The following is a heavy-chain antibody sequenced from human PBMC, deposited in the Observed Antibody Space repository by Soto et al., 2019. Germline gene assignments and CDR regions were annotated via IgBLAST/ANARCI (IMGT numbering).Heavy chain of an antibody. V-gene: IGHV5-51*01. CDR3: ASITYYYDSSGAGYFDY. D-gene: IGHD3-22*01. Sequence: GEPLKISCKGSGYSFTSYWIGWVRQMPGKGLEWMGIIYPGDSDTRYSPSFQGQVTISADKSISTAYLQWSSLKASDTAMYYCASITYYYDSSGAGYFDYWGQGTLVTVSS. CDR2: IYPGDSDT. J-gene: IGHJ4*02. CDR1: GYSFTSYW.